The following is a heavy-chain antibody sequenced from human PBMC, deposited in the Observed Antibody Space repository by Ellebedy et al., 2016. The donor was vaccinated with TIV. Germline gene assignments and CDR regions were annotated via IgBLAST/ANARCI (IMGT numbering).Heavy chain of an antibody. CDR1: GFTFSTYW. Sequence: GGSLRLXCAASGFTFSTYWMHWVRQAPGKGLEWVANIKQDGSEKYYVDSVKGRFTISRDNARNSLYLQMNSLRAEDTAVYYCAREVGGGGAYWGQGTLVTVSS. CDR3: AREVGGGGAY. V-gene: IGHV3-7*01. D-gene: IGHD2-21*01. CDR2: IKQDGSEK. J-gene: IGHJ4*02.